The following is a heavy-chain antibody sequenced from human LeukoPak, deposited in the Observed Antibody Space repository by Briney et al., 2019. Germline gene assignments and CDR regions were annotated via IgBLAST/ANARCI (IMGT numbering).Heavy chain of an antibody. CDR2: ISWNSGSI. CDR3: AKADCSSTICSFDY. D-gene: IGHD2-2*01. J-gene: IGHJ4*02. CDR1: GFTFDDYA. Sequence: PGGSLRLSCAASGFTFDDYAMHWVRQAPGKGLEWVSGISWNSGSIGYVDSVRGRFTISRDNAKNSLYLQINSLRAEDMALYHCAKADCSSTICSFDYWGQGTLVTVSS. V-gene: IGHV3-9*03.